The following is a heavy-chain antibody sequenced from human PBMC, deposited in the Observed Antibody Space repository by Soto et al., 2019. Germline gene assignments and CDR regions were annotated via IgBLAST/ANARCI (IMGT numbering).Heavy chain of an antibody. CDR1: GGSISNYY. D-gene: IGHD5-12*01. Sequence: PSETLSLTCTVSGGSISNYYWSWIRQPPGKGLEWIGYIYYTGSTNYNPSLKSRVTISVDTSKNHFSLKLSSVTAADTAVYYCARSTRGYCGYASHIDNWGQGTQVT. V-gene: IGHV4-59*01. CDR3: ARSTRGYCGYASHIDN. J-gene: IGHJ4*02. CDR2: IYYTGST.